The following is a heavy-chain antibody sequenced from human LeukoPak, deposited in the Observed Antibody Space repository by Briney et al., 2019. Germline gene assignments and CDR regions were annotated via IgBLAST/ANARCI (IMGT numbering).Heavy chain of an antibody. CDR1: GFTFSSYG. J-gene: IGHJ4*02. CDR3: ASASLSGSLLPRDY. CDR2: ISYDGSNK. D-gene: IGHD1-26*01. Sequence: GGSLRLSCAASGFTFSSYGMHWVRQAPGKGLEWVAVISYDGSNKYYADSVKGRFTISRDNSKNTLYLQMNSLRAEDTAVYYCASASLSGSLLPRDYWGQGTLVTVSS. V-gene: IGHV3-30*03.